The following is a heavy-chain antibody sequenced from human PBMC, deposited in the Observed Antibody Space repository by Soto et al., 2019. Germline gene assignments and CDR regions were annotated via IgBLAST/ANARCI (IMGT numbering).Heavy chain of an antibody. CDR3: ARDNAVVVITQDEHDAFDI. D-gene: IGHD3-22*01. Sequence: LRVSCAASAFTCSSYAMHWIRKAPGKGLEWVAVISYDGSNKYYADSVKGRFTISRDNSKNTLYLQMNSLRAEDTAVYYCARDNAVVVITQDEHDAFDIWGQGTMVTVSS. V-gene: IGHV3-30-3*01. CDR2: ISYDGSNK. CDR1: AFTCSSYA. J-gene: IGHJ3*02.